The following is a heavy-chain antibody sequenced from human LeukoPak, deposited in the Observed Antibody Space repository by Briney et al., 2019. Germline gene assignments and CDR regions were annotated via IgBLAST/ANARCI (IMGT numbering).Heavy chain of an antibody. CDR3: AKVNSNGSWNFDY. Sequence: GGSLRLSCAASGFTFSSYVMSWVRQAPGKGLEWVSAISGSGGSTYYADSVKGRFTISRDNSKNTLYLQMNSLRAEDTAVYYCAKVNSNGSWNFDYWGQGTLVTVSS. CDR1: GFTFSSYV. J-gene: IGHJ4*02. D-gene: IGHD6-13*01. CDR2: ISGSGGST. V-gene: IGHV3-23*01.